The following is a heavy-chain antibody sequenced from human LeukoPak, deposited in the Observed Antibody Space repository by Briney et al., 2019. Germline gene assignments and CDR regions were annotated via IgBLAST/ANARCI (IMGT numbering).Heavy chain of an antibody. CDR1: GFTFSSYA. CDR2: ISYDGSNK. D-gene: IGHD1-26*01. V-gene: IGHV3-30-3*01. Sequence: SGGSLRLSCAASGFTFSSYAMHWVRQAPGKGLEWVAVISYDGSNKYYADSVKGRLTISRDNSKNTLYLQMNSLRAEDTAVYYCARSTGRGSYYFDYWGQGTLVTVSS. CDR3: ARSTGRGSYYFDY. J-gene: IGHJ4*02.